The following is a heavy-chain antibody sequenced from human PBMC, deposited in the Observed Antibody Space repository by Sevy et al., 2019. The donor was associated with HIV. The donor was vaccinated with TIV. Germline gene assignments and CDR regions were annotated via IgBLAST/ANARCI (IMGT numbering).Heavy chain of an antibody. V-gene: IGHV3-9*01. J-gene: IGHJ3*02. CDR2: ISWNSGSI. D-gene: IGHD3-10*01. Sequence: GGSLRLSCAASGFTFDDYAMHWVRQAPGKGLEWVSGISWNSGSIGYADSVKGRFTISRDNAKNSLYLQMNSLRAEDTALYYCAGGGAMIRLKAFDIWGQGTMVTVSS. CDR3: AGGGAMIRLKAFDI. CDR1: GFTFDDYA.